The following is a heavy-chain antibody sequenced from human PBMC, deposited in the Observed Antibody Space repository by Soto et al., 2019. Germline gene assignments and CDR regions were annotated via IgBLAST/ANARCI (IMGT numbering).Heavy chain of an antibody. CDR1: GFTVSSNY. Sequence: SGGGLVQPGGSLRLSCAASGFTVSSNYMSWVRQAPGTGLEWVSVIYSGGSTYYADSVKGRFTISRHNSKNTLYLQMNSLRAEDTAVYYCARETPEPIGSSYYYYYYYMDVWGKGTTVTVSS. CDR2: IYSGGST. CDR3: ARETPEPIGSSYYYYYYYMDV. J-gene: IGHJ6*03. D-gene: IGHD6-6*01. V-gene: IGHV3-53*04.